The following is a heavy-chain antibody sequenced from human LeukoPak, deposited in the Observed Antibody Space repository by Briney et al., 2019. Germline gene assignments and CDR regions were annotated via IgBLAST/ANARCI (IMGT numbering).Heavy chain of an antibody. D-gene: IGHD6-19*01. Sequence: ASVNVSCKASGYTFTSYDTNWVRHATGQGIGWMGWINPTSGKTAYTQKFQGRVTLTRNTSISTAYMELSSLRSEDSAVCFCAKPYYSSGWFEGGWYFDLWGRGTLVTVSS. CDR2: INPTSGKT. CDR3: AKPYYSSGWFEGGWYFDL. V-gene: IGHV1-8*01. J-gene: IGHJ2*01. CDR1: GYTFTSYD.